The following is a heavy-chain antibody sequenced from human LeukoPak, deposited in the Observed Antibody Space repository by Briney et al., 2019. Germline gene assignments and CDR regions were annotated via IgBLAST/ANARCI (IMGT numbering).Heavy chain of an antibody. D-gene: IGHD1-26*01. Sequence: GESLKISCKGSGYSFTTYWIGWVRQMPGKGLEWMGTIYPGDSDTRYSPSLQGLVTISADKSISTAYLQWSSPKASDTAMYYCVRPEGGNGMDVWGQGTTVTVSS. CDR2: IYPGDSDT. CDR3: VRPEGGNGMDV. V-gene: IGHV5-51*01. CDR1: GYSFTTYW. J-gene: IGHJ6*02.